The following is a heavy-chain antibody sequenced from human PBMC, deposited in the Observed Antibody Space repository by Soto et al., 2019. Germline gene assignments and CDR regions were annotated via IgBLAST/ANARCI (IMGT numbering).Heavy chain of an antibody. CDR2: INAGNGNT. V-gene: IGHV1-3*01. D-gene: IGHD2-21*02. J-gene: IGHJ4*02. CDR3: AMELGGNLLAIDY. CDR1: GYTFTNYA. Sequence: ASVKVSCKASGYTFTNYAMHWVRQAPGQRLEWMGWINAGNGNTNYAQKLQGRVTMTTDTSTSTAYMELRSLRSDDTAVYYCAMELGGNLLAIDYWGQGTLVTVSS.